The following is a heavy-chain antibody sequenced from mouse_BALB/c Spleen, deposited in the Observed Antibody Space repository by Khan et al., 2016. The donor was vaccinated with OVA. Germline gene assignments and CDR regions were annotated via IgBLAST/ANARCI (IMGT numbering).Heavy chain of an antibody. Sequence: VQLQESGPGLVAPSQSLSITCTVSGFSLTSYGVNWVRQPPGKGLEWLGVIWGDGSTNYHSTLMSRLSISKDNSQSQVFLKLSSLQTDDTATYYCAKWGTASYYAMDYWGQGTSVTVSS. D-gene: IGHD1-2*01. V-gene: IGHV2-3*01. J-gene: IGHJ4*01. CDR2: IWGDGST. CDR1: GFSLTSYG. CDR3: AKWGTASYYAMDY.